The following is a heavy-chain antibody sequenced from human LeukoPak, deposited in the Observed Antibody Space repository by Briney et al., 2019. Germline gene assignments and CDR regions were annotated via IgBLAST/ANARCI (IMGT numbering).Heavy chain of an antibody. CDR1: GFSLYSSGVG. CDR2: IYWDDDK. Sequence: SGPTLVNPTQTLTLTCTFSGFSLYSSGVGVGWIRQPPGKALEWLAVIYWDDDKRYNPSLRSRLTMSKDASKSQVFLEMRSMDPVDAATYYCAHRRPGHLTGWDNSYFDNWGPGTLVTVSS. CDR3: AHRRPGHLTGWDNSYFDN. V-gene: IGHV2-5*02. J-gene: IGHJ4*02. D-gene: IGHD1/OR15-1a*01.